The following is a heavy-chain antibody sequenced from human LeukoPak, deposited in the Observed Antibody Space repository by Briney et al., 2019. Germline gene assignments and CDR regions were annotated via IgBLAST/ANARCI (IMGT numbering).Heavy chain of an antibody. D-gene: IGHD2-2*01. CDR3: ARDRGYCSSTSCYVGESDY. J-gene: IGHJ4*02. Sequence: GASVKVSCKASGYTFTGYYMHWVRQAPGQGLEWMGWINPNSGGTNYAQKFQGRVTMTRDTSISTAYMELSRLRSDDTAVYYCARDRGYCSSTSCYVGESDYWGQGTLVTVSS. CDR2: INPNSGGT. V-gene: IGHV1-2*02. CDR1: GYTFTGYY.